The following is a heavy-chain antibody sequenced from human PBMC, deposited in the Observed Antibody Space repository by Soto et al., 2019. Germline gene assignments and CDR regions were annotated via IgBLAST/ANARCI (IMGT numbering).Heavy chain of an antibody. Sequence: SRFYADSVKGRFTISRDNSKNTLYLQMNSLRAEDTAVYYCARGLDYYVISCYYPGEFDYWGQGTLVTVSS. CDR3: ARGLDYYVISCYYPGEFDY. V-gene: IGHV3-30-3*01. J-gene: IGHJ4*02. D-gene: IGHD3-22*01. CDR2: SR.